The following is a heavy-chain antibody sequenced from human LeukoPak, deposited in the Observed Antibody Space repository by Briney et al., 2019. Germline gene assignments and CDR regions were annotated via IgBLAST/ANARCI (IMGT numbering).Heavy chain of an antibody. D-gene: IGHD4-17*01. CDR1: GFTFSSYS. V-gene: IGHV3-21*01. CDR3: AKVKTTVTNGWFGP. CDR2: ISSSSSYI. J-gene: IGHJ5*02. Sequence: GGSLRLSCAASGFTFSSYSMNWVRQAPGKGLEWVSSISSSSSYIYYADSVKGRFTISRDNAKNSLYLQMNSLRAEDTAVYYCAKVKTTVTNGWFGPLGQGTLV.